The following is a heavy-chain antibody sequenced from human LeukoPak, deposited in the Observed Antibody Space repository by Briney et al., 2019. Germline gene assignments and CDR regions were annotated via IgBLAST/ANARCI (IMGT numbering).Heavy chain of an antibody. V-gene: IGHV3-66*01. Sequence: GGSLRLSCAASGFDVSINYMNWIRQSPEKGLEWASIIHNDGSTYYADSVKGRFTVSRDNAKNSLYLQMNSLRAEDTAVYYCARGEGWLQFFDYWGQGTLVTVSS. CDR3: ARGEGWLQFFDY. CDR1: GFDVSINY. J-gene: IGHJ4*02. CDR2: IHNDGST. D-gene: IGHD5-24*01.